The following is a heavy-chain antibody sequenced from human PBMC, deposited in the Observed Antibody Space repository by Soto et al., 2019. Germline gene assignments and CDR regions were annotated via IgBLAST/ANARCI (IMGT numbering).Heavy chain of an antibody. Sequence: VGSLRHSCAAAGGTFVDYTMHLVRQATGKGLEWVSLISWDGGSTYYADSVKGRFTISRDNSKNSLYLQMNSLRTEDTALYYCAKDIVGYCGGDLRPCYYYGMDVWGQGTTVTVSS. V-gene: IGHV3-43*01. J-gene: IGHJ6*02. D-gene: IGHD2-21*02. CDR2: ISWDGGST. CDR1: GGTFVDYT. CDR3: AKDIVGYCGGDLRPCYYYGMDV.